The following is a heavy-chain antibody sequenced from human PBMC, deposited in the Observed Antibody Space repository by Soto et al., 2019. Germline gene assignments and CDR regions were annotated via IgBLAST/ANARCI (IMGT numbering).Heavy chain of an antibody. CDR2: ISYDGSNK. CDR3: AKEEDIVVVVAATAIGY. D-gene: IGHD2-15*01. V-gene: IGHV3-30*18. Sequence: GGSLRLSCAASGFTFSSDGTHWVRQAPGKGLEWVAVISYDGSNKYYADSVKGRFTISRDNSKNTLYLQMNSLRAEDTAVYYCAKEEDIVVVVAATAIGYWGQGTLVTVSS. CDR1: GFTFSSDG. J-gene: IGHJ4*02.